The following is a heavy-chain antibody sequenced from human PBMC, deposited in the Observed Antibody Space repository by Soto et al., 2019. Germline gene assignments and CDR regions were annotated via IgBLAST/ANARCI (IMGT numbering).Heavy chain of an antibody. Sequence: LVTGSCTASGGTFSSDAIGWVRQAHGQGLEWMGGIIPIFGTANYAQKFQGRVTITADESTSTAYMELSSLRAEDTAVYYCARGPRSKPLYYYYGMDVWGQGTTVTLSS. CDR2: IIPIFGTA. CDR3: ARGPRSKPLYYYYGMDV. V-gene: IGHV1-69*13. CDR1: GGTFSSDA. J-gene: IGHJ6*02.